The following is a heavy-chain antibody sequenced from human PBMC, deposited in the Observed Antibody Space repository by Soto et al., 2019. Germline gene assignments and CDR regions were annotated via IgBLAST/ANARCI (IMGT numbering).Heavy chain of an antibody. D-gene: IGHD3-16*01. Sequence: EVQLLESGGGLVQPGGSLRLSCAASGFTFSSYAMSWVRQAPGKGLEWVSAISGSGGSTYYADSVKGRFTISRDNSKNTLYLQMNSLRAEDTAGYYCAKVGGVIPAPGEFDYWGQGTLVTVSS. CDR3: AKVGGVIPAPGEFDY. J-gene: IGHJ4*02. CDR2: ISGSGGST. V-gene: IGHV3-23*01. CDR1: GFTFSSYA.